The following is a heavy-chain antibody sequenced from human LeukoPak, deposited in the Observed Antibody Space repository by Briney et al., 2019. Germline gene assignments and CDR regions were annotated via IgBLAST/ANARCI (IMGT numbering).Heavy chain of an antibody. J-gene: IGHJ4*02. CDR1: GFTFSDYY. Sequence: PGGSLRLSCAASGFTFSDYYMSWIRQAPEKGLEWVSYISSSGSTIYYADSVKGRFTISRDNSKNTLYLQMNSLRAEDTAVYYCARVRVEQWLEIYYFDYWGQGTLVTVSS. CDR3: ARVRVEQWLEIYYFDY. CDR2: ISSSGSTI. V-gene: IGHV3-11*04. D-gene: IGHD6-19*01.